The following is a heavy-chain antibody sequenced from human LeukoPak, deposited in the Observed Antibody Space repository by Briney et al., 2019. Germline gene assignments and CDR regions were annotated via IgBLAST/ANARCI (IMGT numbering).Heavy chain of an antibody. CDR3: ARDRYVRYFFDH. CDR2: IWYDGNNK. V-gene: IGHV3-33*01. CDR1: GFPFSDYG. J-gene: IGHJ4*02. Sequence: GGSLRLSCAVSGFPFSDYGMHWVRQAPGKGLEWVAVIWYDGNNKYYADSVKGRFTISRDNSKNTLYLQMNSLRAEDTAVYYCARDRYVRYFFDHWGQGTLVTVSS. D-gene: IGHD3-16*01.